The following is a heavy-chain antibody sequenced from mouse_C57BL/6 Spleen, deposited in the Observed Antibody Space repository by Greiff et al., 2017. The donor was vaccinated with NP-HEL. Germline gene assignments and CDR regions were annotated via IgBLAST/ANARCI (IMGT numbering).Heavy chain of an antibody. D-gene: IGHD1-1*01. CDR3: STVVALYYFDY. J-gene: IGHJ2*01. V-gene: IGHV6-3*01. CDR2: IRLKSDNYAT. CDR1: GFTFSNYW. Sequence: EVKLQESGGGLVQPGGSMKLSCVASGFTFSNYWMNWVRQSPEKGLEWVAQIRLKSDNYATHYAESVKGRFTISRDDSKSSVYLQMNNLRAEDTGIYYCSTVVALYYFDYWGQGTTLTVSS.